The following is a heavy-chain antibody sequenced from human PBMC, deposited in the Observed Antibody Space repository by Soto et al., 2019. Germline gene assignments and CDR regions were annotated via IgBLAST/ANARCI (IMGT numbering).Heavy chain of an antibody. J-gene: IGHJ5*02. V-gene: IGHV4-59*08. CDR3: ARLPYSAEGWFDP. CDR2: VYYSGST. D-gene: IGHD6-13*01. Sequence: SETLSLTCTVSGGSISSYYWSWIRQPPGKGLEWIGYVYYSGSTNYNPSLKSRVTISIDTSKNQFSLKLTSVTAADTAVYYCARLPYSAEGWFDPWGQGTLVTVSS. CDR1: GGSISSYY.